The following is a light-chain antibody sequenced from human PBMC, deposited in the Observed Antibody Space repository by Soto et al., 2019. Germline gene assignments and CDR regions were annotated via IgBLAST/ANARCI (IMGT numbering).Light chain of an antibody. V-gene: IGKV3-11*01. CDR1: QSVSSY. CDR2: DAS. J-gene: IGKJ5*01. Sequence: EIVLTQSPATLSLSPGERATLSCRASQSVSSYLAWYQQKPGQAPRLLIYDASNRATGIPARFSGSGSGTDFTLTISSLEPEDFAVYYCQQRSNWPPFTCGQGTRLEIK. CDR3: QQRSNWPPFT.